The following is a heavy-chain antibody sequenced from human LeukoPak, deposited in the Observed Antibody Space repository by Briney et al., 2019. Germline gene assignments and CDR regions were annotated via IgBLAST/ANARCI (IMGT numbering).Heavy chain of an antibody. J-gene: IGHJ5*02. Sequence: SVKVSRKASGGTFSSYAISWVRQAPGQGLEWMGRIIPIFGTANYAQKFQGRVTITTDESTSIAYMELSSLRSEDTAVYYCARDPRGYSYGYLRSNNWFDPWGQGTLVTVSS. D-gene: IGHD5-18*01. CDR3: ARDPRGYSYGYLRSNNWFDP. CDR1: GGTFSSYA. CDR2: IIPIFGTA. V-gene: IGHV1-69*05.